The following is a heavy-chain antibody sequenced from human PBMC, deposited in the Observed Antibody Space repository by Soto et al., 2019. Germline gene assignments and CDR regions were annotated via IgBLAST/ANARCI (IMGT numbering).Heavy chain of an antibody. V-gene: IGHV5-51*03. CDR2: IYPSDSDS. CDR3: ARERAYSYGSGSYPSY. Sequence: EVQLVQSGAEVRKPGESLKISCKGSGYSFRTYWIGWVRQMPGKGLEWMGIIYPSDSDSRYSPSFQGQVTFSADKSLNTAYLQWSSLKASDTAIYYCARERAYSYGSGSYPSYWGQGTLVTVSS. D-gene: IGHD3-10*01. CDR1: GYSFRTYW. J-gene: IGHJ4*02.